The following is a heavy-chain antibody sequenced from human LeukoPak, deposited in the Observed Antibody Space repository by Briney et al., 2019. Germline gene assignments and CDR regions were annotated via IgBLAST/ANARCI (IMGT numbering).Heavy chain of an antibody. D-gene: IGHD5-12*01. V-gene: IGHV3-74*01. CDR1: GFTFSNYW. CDR2: ISSDGSST. Sequence: GGSLRLSCAASGFTFSNYWMHWVRQAPGRGLVWVSRISSDGSSTSYADSVKGRFTISRDNAKNTLYLQMNSLRAEDTAVYYCARTAYSDYSLGFWGQGTLVIVSS. J-gene: IGHJ4*02. CDR3: ARTAYSDYSLGF.